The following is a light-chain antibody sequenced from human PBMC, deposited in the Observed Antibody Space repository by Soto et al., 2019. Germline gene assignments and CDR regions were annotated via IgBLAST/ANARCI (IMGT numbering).Light chain of an antibody. Sequence: QSALTQPASVSGSPGQSITISCTGTSSDVGGYNFVSWYQQHPGKAPKVMIYDVNNRPSGVSNRFSGSRSGNTASLTISGLQAEDEADYYCGSYTSSSTHVLFGGGTKLTVL. CDR2: DVN. CDR1: SSDVGGYNF. CDR3: GSYTSSSTHVL. V-gene: IGLV2-14*03. J-gene: IGLJ2*01.